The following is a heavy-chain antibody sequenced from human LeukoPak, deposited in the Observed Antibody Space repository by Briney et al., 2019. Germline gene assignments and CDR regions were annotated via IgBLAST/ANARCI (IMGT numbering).Heavy chain of an antibody. CDR3: ARGFSDYDGTDYAFSYY. CDR1: GGSFSGYY. J-gene: IGHJ4*02. D-gene: IGHD3-22*01. CDR2: INHSGST. V-gene: IGHV4-34*01. Sequence: PSETLSLTCAVYGGSFSGYYWSWIRQPPGKGLEWIGEINHSGSTNYNPSLKSRVTISVDTSKNQFSLKLSSVTAADTAVYYCARGFSDYDGTDYAFSYYWGQGTLVTVSS.